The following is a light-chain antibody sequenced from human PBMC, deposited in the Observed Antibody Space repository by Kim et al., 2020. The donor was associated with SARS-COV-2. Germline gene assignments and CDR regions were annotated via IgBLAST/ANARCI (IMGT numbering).Light chain of an antibody. Sequence: EMVLTQSPGTLSLSPGERATLSCRASQSVYSNFLACYQQKPGQAPRLLISGASRRATDIPDRFSGSGSGTDFTLTISRLEPEDFAMYYCQQYGSSSSYAFGQGTKLEI. CDR1: QSVYSNF. J-gene: IGKJ2*01. V-gene: IGKV3-20*01. CDR3: QQYGSSSSYA. CDR2: GAS.